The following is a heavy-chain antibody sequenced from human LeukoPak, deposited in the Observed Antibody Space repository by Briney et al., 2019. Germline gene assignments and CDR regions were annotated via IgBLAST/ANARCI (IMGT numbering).Heavy chain of an antibody. D-gene: IGHD3-10*01. J-gene: IGHJ4*02. V-gene: IGHV3-30*03. Sequence: GGSLRLSCAASGFTFSSYGMHWVRQAPGKGLEWVAVISYDGSNKYYADSVKGRFTISRDNSKNTLYLQMNSLRAEDTAVYYCARAYYYGSGSYYTPQDYWGQGTLVTVSS. CDR2: ISYDGSNK. CDR1: GFTFSSYG. CDR3: ARAYYYGSGSYYTPQDY.